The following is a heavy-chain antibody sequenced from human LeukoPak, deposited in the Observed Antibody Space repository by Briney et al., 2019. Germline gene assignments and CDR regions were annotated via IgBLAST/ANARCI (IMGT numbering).Heavy chain of an antibody. Sequence: ASVTVSCKASGYTFTIYDINWVRQAQGQGRGWMGWMNPNSGNTGYTQKFQGRVPMTRNTSISTAYMELSSLRSEDTAVYYCARLPLVRCSSTSCYGWGQGTLVTVSS. CDR1: GYTFTIYD. J-gene: IGHJ4*02. V-gene: IGHV1-8*02. D-gene: IGHD2-2*01. CDR3: ARLPLVRCSSTSCYG. CDR2: MNPNSGNT.